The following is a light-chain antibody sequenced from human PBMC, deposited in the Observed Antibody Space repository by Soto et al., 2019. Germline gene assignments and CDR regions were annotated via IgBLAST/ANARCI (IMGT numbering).Light chain of an antibody. CDR3: QQRSNWPLT. CDR2: DAS. Sequence: EIVLTQSPATLSLSPGERATLSCRASQSISSQLAWYQQKPGQAPRLLIHDASNRATGLPARFSGSGSSTDFTLTISSLEPEDFAVYFCQQRSNWPLTFGGGTKVEIK. CDR1: QSISSQ. V-gene: IGKV3-11*01. J-gene: IGKJ4*01.